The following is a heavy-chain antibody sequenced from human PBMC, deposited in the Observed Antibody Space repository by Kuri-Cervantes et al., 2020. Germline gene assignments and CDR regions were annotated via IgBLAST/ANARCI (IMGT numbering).Heavy chain of an antibody. V-gene: IGHV3-30-3*01. CDR1: GFTFSSYA. Sequence: GGSLRLSCAASGFTFSSYAMHWVRQAPGKGLEWVAVISYDGSNKYYADSVKGRFTISRDNSKNTLYLQMNSLRAEDTAVYYCARDRRDVVVVAATGTYYYYGMDVWGQGTTVTAP. D-gene: IGHD2-15*01. CDR2: ISYDGSNK. CDR3: ARDRRDVVVVAATGTYYYYGMDV. J-gene: IGHJ6*02.